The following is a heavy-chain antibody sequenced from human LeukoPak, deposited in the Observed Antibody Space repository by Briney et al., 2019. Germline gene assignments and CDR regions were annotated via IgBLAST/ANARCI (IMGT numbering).Heavy chain of an antibody. CDR1: GFTFSSYW. CDR3: ARDFMYSITCAGC. CDR2: IKQDGSEK. J-gene: IGHJ4*02. Sequence: PGGSLRLSCAASGFTFSSYWMSWVRQAPGKGLEWVANIKQDGSEKYYVDSVKGRFTISRDNAKNTLYLQMNSLRVEDTAVYYCARDFMYSITCAGCWGQGTLVTVSS. V-gene: IGHV3-7*01. D-gene: IGHD6-13*01.